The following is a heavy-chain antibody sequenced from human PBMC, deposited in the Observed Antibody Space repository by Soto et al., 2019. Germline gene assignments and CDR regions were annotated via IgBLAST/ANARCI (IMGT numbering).Heavy chain of an antibody. V-gene: IGHV4-59*01. CDR1: GGSMRNYF. D-gene: IGHD6-13*01. CDR2: IHYSGTT. Sequence: PSETLSLTCTVSGGSMRNYFWTWIRQPPGKGLEWIGYIHYSGTTSFFPPYSPSLRSRVTISEDTSKNQFSLKLLSVTTADTAVYFCAAGEASSRNLAPYYLDFWGQGTLVTVSS. J-gene: IGHJ4*02. CDR3: AAGEASSRNLAPYYLDF.